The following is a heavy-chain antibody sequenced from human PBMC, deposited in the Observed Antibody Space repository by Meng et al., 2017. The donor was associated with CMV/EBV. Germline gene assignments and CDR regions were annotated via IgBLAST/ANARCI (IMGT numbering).Heavy chain of an antibody. V-gene: IGHV4-30-4*08. CDR3: ARVVWADYYDSSGYYYVAAFDI. Sequence: LRLSCAASGFTFSSYAMSWVRQAPGKGLEWIGYIYYSGSTYYNPSLKSRVTISVDTSKNQFSLKLSSVTAADTAVYYCARVVWADYYDSSGYYYVAAFDIWGQGTMVTVSS. CDR1: GFTFSSYA. J-gene: IGHJ3*02. D-gene: IGHD3-22*01. CDR2: IYYSGST.